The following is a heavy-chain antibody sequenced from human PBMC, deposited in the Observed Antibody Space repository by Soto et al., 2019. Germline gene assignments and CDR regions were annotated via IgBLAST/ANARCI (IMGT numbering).Heavy chain of an antibody. V-gene: IGHV3-9*01. Sequence: EVQLVESGGGLVQPGRSLRLSCAASGFTFDDYAMHWVRQTPGKGLEWVSAIDWNSGSVGYADSVRGRFTISRDNADRSLYLQMTGLRPEGTAFYDCVKSRGSYCTYVGMDVWGRGNRVTVPS. CDR2: IDWNSGSV. CDR3: VKSRGSYCTYVGMDV. J-gene: IGHJ6*02. D-gene: IGHD1-26*01. CDR1: GFTFDDYA.